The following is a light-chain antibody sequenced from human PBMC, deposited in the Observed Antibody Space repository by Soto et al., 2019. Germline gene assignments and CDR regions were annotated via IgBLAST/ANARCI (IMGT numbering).Light chain of an antibody. V-gene: IGKV3-15*01. CDR2: GVS. CDR3: QQYNNWPPYT. Sequence: EIVLTQSPGTLSLSPGDGATLSCRASQSVSSGYLAWYQQKPGQAPRLLIYGVSTRATGIPARFSGSGSETEFTLTISSLQSEDFAVYYCQQYNNWPPYTFGQGTRLEIK. J-gene: IGKJ5*01. CDR1: QSVSSGY.